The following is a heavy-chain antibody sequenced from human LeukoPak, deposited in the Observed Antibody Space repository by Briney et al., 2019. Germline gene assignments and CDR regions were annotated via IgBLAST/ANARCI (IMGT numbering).Heavy chain of an antibody. CDR1: GFTFSSYW. V-gene: IGHV3-74*01. CDR3: ARDFYGSGSYYSGVDY. J-gene: IGHJ4*02. D-gene: IGHD3-10*01. CDR2: INNYGSST. Sequence: PGGSLRLSCAASGFTFSSYWMHWVRQAPGKGLVWVSRINNYGSSTSYADSVNGRFTISRDNAKNTLYLQMNSLRAEDTAVYYCARDFYGSGSYYSGVDYWGQGTLVTVSS.